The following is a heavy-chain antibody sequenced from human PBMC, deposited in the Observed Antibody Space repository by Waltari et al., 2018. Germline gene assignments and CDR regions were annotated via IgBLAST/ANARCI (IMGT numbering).Heavy chain of an antibody. CDR3: ARHGGGKLDY. D-gene: IGHD3-16*01. J-gene: IGHJ4*02. Sequence: DVQLVQSGAEVKETGESLKISCKASGYSFSTYWIGWVRQMPGKGLEWMGIVYPSDSDTRYSPSFQCQFNNSTDKSISTAYLQWSSLKASDTAIYYCARHGGGKLDYWGQGTLVTASS. CDR2: VYPSDSDT. CDR1: GYSFSTYW. V-gene: IGHV5-51*01.